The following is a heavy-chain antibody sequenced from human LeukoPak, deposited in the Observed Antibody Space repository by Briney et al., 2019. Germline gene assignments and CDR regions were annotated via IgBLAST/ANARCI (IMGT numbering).Heavy chain of an antibody. J-gene: IGHJ4*02. Sequence: GGSLRLSCAASGFTFTNYAMTWVRQAPGKGLEWVSAISGSGGNTYYADSVKGRFTISRDNSKNTLFLQMNSLRAEDTAVYYCAKESDDSRWSDYFEKWGQGTLVTVSS. D-gene: IGHD3-22*01. CDR3: AKESDDSRWSDYFEK. V-gene: IGHV3-23*01. CDR1: GFTFTNYA. CDR2: ISGSGGNT.